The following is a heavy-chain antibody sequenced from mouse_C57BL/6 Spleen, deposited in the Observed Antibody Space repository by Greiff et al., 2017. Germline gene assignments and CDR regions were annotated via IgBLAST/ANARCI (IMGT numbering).Heavy chain of an antibody. D-gene: IGHD1-1*01. J-gene: IGHJ2*01. CDR3: ARRDYYYGSSYGNFDD. CDR2: IDPNSGGT. CDR1: GYTFTSYW. Sequence: QVQLQQPGAELVKPGASVKLSCKASGYTFTSYWMHWVKQRPGRGLEWIGRIDPNSGGTKYNEKFKSKATLTVDKPSSTAYMQLSSLTSEDSAVYYCARRDYYYGSSYGNFDDWGQGTTLTVSS. V-gene: IGHV1-72*01.